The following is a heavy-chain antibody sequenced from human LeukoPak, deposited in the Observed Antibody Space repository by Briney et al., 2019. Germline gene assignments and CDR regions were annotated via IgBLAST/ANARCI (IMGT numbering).Heavy chain of an antibody. J-gene: IGHJ4*02. CDR1: GYTFTSYG. V-gene: IGHV1-18*01. D-gene: IGHD3-22*01. Sequence: ASVNVSCKASGYTFTSYGINWVRQAPGQGLEWMGWISTYNGDTNYAQRLQGRVTMTTDTSTSTAYMELRSLRSDDTAVYYCARSYYYDSSAYSDYGGQGTLVIVSS. CDR3: ARSYYYDSSAYSDY. CDR2: ISTYNGDT.